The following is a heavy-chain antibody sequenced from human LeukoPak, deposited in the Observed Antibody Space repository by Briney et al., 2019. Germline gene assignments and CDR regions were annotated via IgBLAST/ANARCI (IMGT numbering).Heavy chain of an antibody. CDR2: ISDYNGNI. J-gene: IGHJ4*02. V-gene: IGHV1-18*01. D-gene: IGHD2-15*01. CDR1: GYTFTRYS. CDR3: ARDCSGGSCYDGVDY. Sequence: ASVKVSCKASGYTFTRYSISWVRQAPGQGLEWMGWISDYNGNIKYAQKFQGRVTMTTDTSTSTAYMELRSLRSDDTAVYYCARDCSGGSCYDGVDYWGQGTLVTVSS.